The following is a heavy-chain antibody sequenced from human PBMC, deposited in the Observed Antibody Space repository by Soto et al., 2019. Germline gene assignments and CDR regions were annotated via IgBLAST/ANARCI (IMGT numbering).Heavy chain of an antibody. J-gene: IGHJ4*02. CDR3: ARVSGLITFGGVIVRGNYFDY. CDR1: GGSISSGGYY. CDR2: IYYSGST. V-gene: IGHV4-31*03. D-gene: IGHD3-16*02. Sequence: PSETLSLTCTVSGGSISSGGYYWSWIRQHPGKGLEWIGYIYYSGSTYYNPSLKSRVTISVDTSKNQFSLKLSSVTAADTAVYYCARVSGLITFGGVIVRGNYFDYWGQGTLVTVSS.